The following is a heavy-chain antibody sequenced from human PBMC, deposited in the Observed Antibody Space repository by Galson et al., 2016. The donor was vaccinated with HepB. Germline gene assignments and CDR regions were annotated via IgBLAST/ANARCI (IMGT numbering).Heavy chain of an antibody. Sequence: SLRLSCAASGLTFSTYWMNWVRQAPWKGLEWIGHIYQTESTAYKPSLNSRVTISIDRSKNPFYLIFNSVAAADTVVYYCARGRIWFGELETYHYYYGIDVWGLGTTVTVSS. V-gene: IGHV4-4*02. CDR1: GLTFSTYW. CDR3: ARGRIWFGELETYHYYYGIDV. CDR2: IYQTEST. J-gene: IGHJ6*02. D-gene: IGHD3-10*01.